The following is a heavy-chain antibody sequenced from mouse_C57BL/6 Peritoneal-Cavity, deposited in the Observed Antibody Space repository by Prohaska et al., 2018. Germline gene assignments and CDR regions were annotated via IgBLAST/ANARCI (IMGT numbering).Heavy chain of an antibody. V-gene: IGHV6-3*01. CDR2: IRLKSDNYAT. D-gene: IGHD6-5*01. Sequence: VTGKEYAGGLVQNEGSMKLSCVASGFTFSNYWMNWVRQSPEQGLELGSQIRLKSDNYATQYVVFVKRRRPARSTQYPTLFPYTTLFRSKQWYQRRVHGGTWFAYWGQGTLVTVSA. CDR1: GFTFSNYW. J-gene: IGHJ3*01. CDR3: GGTWFAY.